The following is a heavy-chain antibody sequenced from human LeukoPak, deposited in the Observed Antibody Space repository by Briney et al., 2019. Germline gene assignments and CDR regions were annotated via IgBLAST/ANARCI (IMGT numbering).Heavy chain of an antibody. V-gene: IGHV3-48*03. CDR1: GFTFSSYE. CDR3: ARDQGRFKDCGGDCYAAFDI. J-gene: IGHJ3*02. CDR2: ISSSGSTI. Sequence: PGGSLRLSCAASGFTFSSYEMNWVRQAPRKGLEWVSYISSSGSTIYYADSVKGRFTISRDNAKNSLYLQMNSLRAEDTAVYYCARDQGRFKDCGGDCYAAFDIWGQGTMVTVSS. D-gene: IGHD2-21*02.